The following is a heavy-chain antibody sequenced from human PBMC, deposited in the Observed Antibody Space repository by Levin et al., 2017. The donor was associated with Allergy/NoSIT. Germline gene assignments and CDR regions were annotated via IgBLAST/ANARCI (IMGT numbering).Heavy chain of an antibody. J-gene: IGHJ6*02. CDR1: GYTFTSYD. V-gene: IGHV1-8*01. D-gene: IGHD4-11*01. Sequence: GESLKISCKASGYTFTSYDINWVRQATGQGLEWMGWMNPNSGNTGYAQKFQGRVTMTRNTSISTAYMELSSLRSEDTAVYYCARTPTFYYYYGMDVWGQGTTVTVSS. CDR2: MNPNSGNT. CDR3: ARTPTFYYYYGMDV.